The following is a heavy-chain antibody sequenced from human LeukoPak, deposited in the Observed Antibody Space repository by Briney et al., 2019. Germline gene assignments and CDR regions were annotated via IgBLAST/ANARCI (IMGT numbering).Heavy chain of an antibody. J-gene: IGHJ4*02. CDR3: ARDLAVSYYYDSSGV. V-gene: IGHV3-30*03. CDR1: GFTFSSYG. D-gene: IGHD3-22*01. CDR2: ISYDGGNK. Sequence: GGSLRLSCAASGFTFSSYGMSWVRQAPGKGLEWVAVISYDGGNKYYADSVKGRFTISRDNSKNTLYLQMNSLRAEDTAVYYCARDLAVSYYYDSSGVWGQGTLVTVSS.